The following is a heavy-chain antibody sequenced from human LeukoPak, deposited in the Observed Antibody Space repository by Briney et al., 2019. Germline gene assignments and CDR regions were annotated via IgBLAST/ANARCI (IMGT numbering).Heavy chain of an antibody. Sequence: GGSLRLSCAASGFTFSSYAMSWVRQAPGKGLEWVSAISGSGGSTYYADSVKGRFTISRDNSKNTLYLQMNSLRAEDTAVYYCAKGRRVLRFPHYMDVWGKGTTVTVSS. CDR2: ISGSGGST. V-gene: IGHV3-23*01. D-gene: IGHD3-3*01. CDR1: GFTFSSYA. J-gene: IGHJ6*03. CDR3: AKGRRVLRFPHYMDV.